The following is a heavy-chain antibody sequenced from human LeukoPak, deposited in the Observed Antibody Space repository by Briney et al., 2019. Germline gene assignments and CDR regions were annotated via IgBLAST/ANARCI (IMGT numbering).Heavy chain of an antibody. CDR2: IIPIFGTA. J-gene: IGHJ4*02. Sequence: ASVKVSCKASGGTFSSYAISWVRQAPGQGLEWMGGIIPIFGTANYAQKFQGRVTITADESTSTAYMELSSLRSEDTAVYYCARGSLSGDYGDYWGQGTLVAVSS. V-gene: IGHV1-69*01. CDR1: GGTFSSYA. D-gene: IGHD4-17*01. CDR3: ARGSLSGDYGDY.